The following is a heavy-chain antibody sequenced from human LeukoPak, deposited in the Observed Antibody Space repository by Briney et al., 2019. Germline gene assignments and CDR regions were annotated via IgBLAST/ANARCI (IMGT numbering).Heavy chain of an antibody. Sequence: GGSLRLSCAASGFTFSSYAMHWVRQAPGKGLEWVAVISYDGSNKYYADSVKGRFTISRDNSKNTLYLQMNSLRAEDTAVYYCASGGTVVVITYAFDIWGQGTMVTVSS. D-gene: IGHD3-22*01. V-gene: IGHV3-30*04. CDR2: ISYDGSNK. CDR1: GFTFSSYA. J-gene: IGHJ3*02. CDR3: ASGGTVVVITYAFDI.